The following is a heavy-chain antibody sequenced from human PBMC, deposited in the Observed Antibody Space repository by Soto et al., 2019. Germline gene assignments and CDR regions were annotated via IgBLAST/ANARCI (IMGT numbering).Heavy chain of an antibody. J-gene: IGHJ4*02. Sequence: EVQLVESGGGLVQPGGSLRLSCVASGFTFSNYAMNWVRQAPGKGLEWVSYISSSSSSIDYADSMKGRFTISRDNAKNSLYMQRNSLKDEDKAVYYCARERGYSYGYSDYWGQGTLVTVSS. CDR2: ISSSSSSI. CDR3: ARERGYSYGYSDY. V-gene: IGHV3-48*02. CDR1: GFTFSNYA. D-gene: IGHD5-18*01.